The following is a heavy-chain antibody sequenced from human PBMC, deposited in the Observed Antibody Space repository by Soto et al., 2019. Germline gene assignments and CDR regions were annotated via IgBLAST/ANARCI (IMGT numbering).Heavy chain of an antibody. V-gene: IGHV3-23*01. Sequence: GGSLRLSCAASGFTFSNSAMSWVRQAPGKGLEWVSAISGSGGSTYYADSVKGRFTISRDNSKNTLYVQMNSLRAEDTAVYYCAKRGEKSFDYWGQGALVTVSSDVYDSSGYYYGLDYWGQGTLVTVSS. CDR2: ISGSGGST. J-gene: IGHJ4*02. D-gene: IGHD3-22*01. CDR3: AKRGEKSFDYWGQGALVTVSSDVYDSSGYYYGLDY. CDR1: GFTFSNSA.